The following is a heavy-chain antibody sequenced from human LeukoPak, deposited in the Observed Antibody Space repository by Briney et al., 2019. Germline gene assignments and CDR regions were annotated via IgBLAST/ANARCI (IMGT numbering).Heavy chain of an antibody. V-gene: IGHV3-30*18. D-gene: IGHD2-2*01. Sequence: GGSLRLSWAASGFTFDDCTMHWVRQAPGKGLEWVAVISYDGSNKYYADSVKGRFTISRDNSKNTLYLQMNSLRAEDTAVYYCAKEGCSSTSCYLWFDPWGQGTLVTVSS. CDR2: ISYDGSNK. CDR1: GFTFDDCT. J-gene: IGHJ5*02. CDR3: AKEGCSSTSCYLWFDP.